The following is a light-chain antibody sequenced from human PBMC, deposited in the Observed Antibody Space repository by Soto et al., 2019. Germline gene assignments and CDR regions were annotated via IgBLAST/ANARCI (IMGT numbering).Light chain of an antibody. J-gene: IGLJ2*01. CDR3: QSYDSSLSVV. CDR1: SSNIGAGHD. CDR2: GNS. V-gene: IGLV1-40*01. Sequence: QSVLTQPPSVSGAPGQRVTISCTGSSSNIGAGHDEPWYQQLPGTAPKPLIYGNSNGPSGVPDRFSGSKSGTSASLAITGLQAEDEADYYCQSYDSSLSVVFGGGTKLTVL.